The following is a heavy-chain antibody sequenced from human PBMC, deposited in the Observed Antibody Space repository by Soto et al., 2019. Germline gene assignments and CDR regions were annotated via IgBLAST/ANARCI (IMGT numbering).Heavy chain of an antibody. CDR3: AKDPHYYDRSGYYYGSDY. D-gene: IGHD3-22*01. CDR1: GVTFSSYA. CDR2: ISCSGGST. V-gene: IGHV3-23*01. Sequence: EVQLLESGGGLVQPGGSLRLSCAASGVTFSSYAMSWVRQAPGKGLEWVSAISCSGGSTYYADSVKGRFTISRDNSKNTLYLQMNSPRAEDTAVYYCAKDPHYYDRSGYYYGSDYWGQGTLVTVSS. J-gene: IGHJ4*02.